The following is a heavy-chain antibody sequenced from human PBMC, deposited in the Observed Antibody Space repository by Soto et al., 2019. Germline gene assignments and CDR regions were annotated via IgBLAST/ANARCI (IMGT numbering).Heavy chain of an antibody. CDR3: ARHSKKTGDFDNYYGMDV. J-gene: IGHJ6*02. Sequence: SETLSLTCTVSGDSITSNSYFWAWIRQPPGKGLEWIGSIYYSGTTYYNPSLKSRVTISVDRSKNQFSLKLSSVTAADTAVYYCARHSKKTGDFDNYYGMDVWGQGTTVS. CDR1: GDSITSNSYF. V-gene: IGHV4-39*01. D-gene: IGHD7-27*01. CDR2: IYYSGTT.